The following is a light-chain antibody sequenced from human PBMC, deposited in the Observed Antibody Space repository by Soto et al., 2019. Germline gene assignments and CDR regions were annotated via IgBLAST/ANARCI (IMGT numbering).Light chain of an antibody. J-gene: IGKJ5*01. V-gene: IGKV1-9*01. Sequence: DLQVTESRALDSAPGRGGFTITXXASHDISTYLAWYQQKPGKAPKLMIYEASTLQSGVPSRFSGSGSGTEFTLTISGLLPEDFATYHCQQLNSLPFTFGQGTRLEIK. CDR3: QQLNSLPFT. CDR1: HDISTY. CDR2: EAS.